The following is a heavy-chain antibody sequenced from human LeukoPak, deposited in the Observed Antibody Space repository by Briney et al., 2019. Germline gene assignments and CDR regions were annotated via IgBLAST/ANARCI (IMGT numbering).Heavy chain of an antibody. CDR1: GGTFSSYA. CDR3: ARDQGITIFGVVIPYDY. D-gene: IGHD3-3*01. J-gene: IGHJ4*02. CDR2: IIPILGIA. V-gene: IGHV1-69*04. Sequence: EASVKVSCKASGGTFSSYAIRWVRQAPGQGLEWMGRIIPILGIANYAQKFQGRVTITADKSTSTAYMELSSLRSEDTAVYYCARDQGITIFGVVIPYDYWGQGTLVTVSS.